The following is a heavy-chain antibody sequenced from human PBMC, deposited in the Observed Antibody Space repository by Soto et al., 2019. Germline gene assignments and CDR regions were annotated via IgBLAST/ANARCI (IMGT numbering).Heavy chain of an antibody. CDR1: GGTFSSYT. V-gene: IGHV1-69*02. Sequence: ASVKVSCKASGGTFSSYTISWVRQAPGQGLEWMGRIIPILGIANYAQKFQGRVTITADKSTSTAYMELSSLRSEDTAVYYCARDFHYDYVWGSYAPFDYWGQGTLVTVSS. D-gene: IGHD3-16*01. J-gene: IGHJ4*02. CDR3: ARDFHYDYVWGSYAPFDY. CDR2: IIPILGIA.